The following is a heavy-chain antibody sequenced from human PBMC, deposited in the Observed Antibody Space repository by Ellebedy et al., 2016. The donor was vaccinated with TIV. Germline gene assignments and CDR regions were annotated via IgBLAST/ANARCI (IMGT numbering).Heavy chain of an antibody. CDR3: ARDPGELLPGLADY. Sequence: GGSLRLSXAASGFTFSNYWMHWVRQAPGKGLVWVSRIKSDGSSTTYADSVKGLFTSSRDNAKNTLYLQMNSLRAEDTAVYYCARDPGELLPGLADYWGQGTLVTVSS. CDR2: IKSDGSST. D-gene: IGHD1-26*01. V-gene: IGHV3-74*01. CDR1: GFTFSNYW. J-gene: IGHJ4*02.